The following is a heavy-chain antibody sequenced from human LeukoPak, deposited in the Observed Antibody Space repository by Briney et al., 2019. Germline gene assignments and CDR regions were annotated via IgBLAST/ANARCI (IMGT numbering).Heavy chain of an antibody. Sequence: ASVKVSCKAPGGTFSSYAISWVRQAPGQGLEWMGGIIPIFGTANYAQKFQGRVTITADESTSTVYMELSSLRSEDTAVYYCARANSGYDRGRLDYWGQGTLVTVSS. J-gene: IGHJ4*02. CDR2: IIPIFGTA. CDR1: GGTFSSYA. D-gene: IGHD5-12*01. V-gene: IGHV1-69*13. CDR3: ARANSGYDRGRLDY.